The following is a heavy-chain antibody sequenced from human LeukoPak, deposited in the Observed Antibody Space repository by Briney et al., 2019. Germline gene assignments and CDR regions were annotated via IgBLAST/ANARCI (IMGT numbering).Heavy chain of an antibody. CDR3: AREVVPAARFDY. CDR1: GGSISSGDYY. D-gene: IGHD2-2*01. CDR2: IYCSGST. V-gene: IGHV4-30-4*01. J-gene: IGHJ4*02. Sequence: SETLSLTCTVSGGSISSGDYYWSWIRQPPGKGLEWIGYIYCSGSTYYNPSLKSRVTISVDTSKNQFSLKLSSVTAADTAVYYCAREVVPAARFDYWGQGTLVTVSS.